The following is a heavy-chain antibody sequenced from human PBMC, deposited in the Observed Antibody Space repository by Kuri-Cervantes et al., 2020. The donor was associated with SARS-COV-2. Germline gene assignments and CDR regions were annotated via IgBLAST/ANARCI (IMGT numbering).Heavy chain of an antibody. CDR2: ISSSSSTI. D-gene: IGHD1-26*01. Sequence: GGSLRLSCAASGFTFSSYSMNWVRQAPGKGLEWVSYISSSSSTIYYADSVKGRFTISRDNAKNSLYLQMNSLRDEDTAVYYCAREAPCRIVGAICYGMDVWGQGTKVTVSS. CDR1: GFTFSSYS. V-gene: IGHV3-48*02. CDR3: AREAPCRIVGAICYGMDV. J-gene: IGHJ6*02.